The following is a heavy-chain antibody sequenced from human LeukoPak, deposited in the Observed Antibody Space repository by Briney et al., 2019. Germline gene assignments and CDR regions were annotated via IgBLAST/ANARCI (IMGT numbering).Heavy chain of an antibody. V-gene: IGHV4-39*01. J-gene: IGHJ4*02. D-gene: IGHD6-13*01. CDR2: IYYSGST. CDR1: GGSISSSSYY. CDR3: ARSRDFWCSSIWFPYVFDY. Sequence: PSETLSLTCTVSGGSISSSSYYWGWIRQPPGKGLEWIGSIYYSGSTYYNPSLKSRVTISVDTSRNQFSLRLSSVTAADTAVFYCARSRDFWCSSIWFPYVFDYWGQGTLVTVSS.